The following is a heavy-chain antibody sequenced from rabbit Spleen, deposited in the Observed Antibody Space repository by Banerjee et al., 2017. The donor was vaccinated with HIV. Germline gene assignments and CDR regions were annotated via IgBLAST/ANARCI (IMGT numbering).Heavy chain of an antibody. CDR1: GFDFSAYG. D-gene: IGHD4-1*01. V-gene: IGHV1S45*01. Sequence: QEQVVESGGGLVQPGGSLKLSCKASGFDFSAYGVSWVRQVPGKGLEWITCINIVTGKSVYASWAKGRFMMSRTSSTTVTLQMTSLTAADTATYFCARVSETSGWGEDLWGPGTLVTVS. CDR3: ARVSETSGWGEDL. J-gene: IGHJ4*01. CDR2: INIVTGKS.